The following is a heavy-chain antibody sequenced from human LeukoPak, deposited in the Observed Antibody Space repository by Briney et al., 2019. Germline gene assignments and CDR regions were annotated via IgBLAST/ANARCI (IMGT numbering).Heavy chain of an antibody. D-gene: IGHD2-21*01. V-gene: IGHV3-23*01. J-gene: IGHJ5*01. Sequence: PGGSLRLSCAASGFIFSSYAMSWVRQAPGKGLQWVSQISGTGGATWYAGFARDRFTISRDNSKKTLYLQMSGLRVEDTAMYYCVKDPRDTYGTNWFVSWGQGTLLIVSS. CDR3: VKDPRDTYGTNWFVS. CDR2: ISGTGGAT. CDR1: GFIFSSYA.